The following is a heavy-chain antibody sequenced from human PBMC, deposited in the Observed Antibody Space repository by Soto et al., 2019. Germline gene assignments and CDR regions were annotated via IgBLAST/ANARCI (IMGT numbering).Heavy chain of an antibody. D-gene: IGHD6-19*01. V-gene: IGHV3-30*18. J-gene: IGHJ4*02. CDR2: VSNDGGTT. CDR1: GFTFSDYG. CDR3: TKEGAKVGSGGYLSFDF. Sequence: QAQLVESGGDVVQPGRSLRLSCAASGFTFSDYGMHWVRQAPGKGLEWVAVVSNDGGTTYYADSVKGRFTISRDNSKNTLYLQLNILRAEDTAVYYCTKEGAKVGSGGYLSFDFWGQGTLVTVSS.